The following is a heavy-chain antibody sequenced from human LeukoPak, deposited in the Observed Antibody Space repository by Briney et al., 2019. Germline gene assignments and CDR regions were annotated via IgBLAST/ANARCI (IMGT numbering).Heavy chain of an antibody. V-gene: IGHV4-39*01. J-gene: IGHJ6*03. D-gene: IGHD5-18*01. CDR3: ARRDGGYSYGYPALRKGDYYYYMDV. CDR2: IYYSGST. CDR1: GGSISSSSYY. Sequence: PSETLSLTCTVSGGSISSSSYYWGWIRQPPGKGLEWIGSIYYSGSTYYNPSLKSRVTISVDTSKNQFSLKLSSVTAADTAVYYCARRDGGYSYGYPALRKGDYYYYMDVWGKGTTVTVSS.